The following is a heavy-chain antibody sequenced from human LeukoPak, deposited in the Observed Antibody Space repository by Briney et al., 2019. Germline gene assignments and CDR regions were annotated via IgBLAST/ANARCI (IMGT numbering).Heavy chain of an antibody. CDR1: GFTFSNYA. J-gene: IGHJ6*03. D-gene: IGHD1-26*01. V-gene: IGHV3-23*01. CDR3: AKGFRTGVGPYVGYHYYMDV. CDR2: INNNGADT. Sequence: GGSLRLSCAASGFTFSNYAMSWVRQAPGKGLKWVSTINNNGADTYYADSVKGRFTISRDNSYNTVSLQMNSLRDEDTGVYYCAKGFRTGVGPYVGYHYYMDVWGRGATVTVSS.